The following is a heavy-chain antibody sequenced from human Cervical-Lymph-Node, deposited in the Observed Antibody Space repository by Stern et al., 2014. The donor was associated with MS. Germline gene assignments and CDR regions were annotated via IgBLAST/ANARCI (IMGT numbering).Heavy chain of an antibody. Sequence: VQLVESGAEVKRPGASVKVSCKTSGYTFTGYYIHWVRQAPGQGLEWMGRITPQGGGTNYAQKFQDRVTMTRDTSISTAYMELSRLRSDDTAIYYCAEGLYYDSSGFVFWGQGTLVTVSS. J-gene: IGHJ4*02. CDR1: GYTFTGYY. CDR2: ITPQGGGT. CDR3: AEGLYYDSSGFVF. D-gene: IGHD3-22*01. V-gene: IGHV1-2*06.